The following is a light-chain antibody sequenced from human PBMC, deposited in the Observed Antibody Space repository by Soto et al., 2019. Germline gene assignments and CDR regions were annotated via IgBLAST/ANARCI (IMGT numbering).Light chain of an antibody. CDR1: NIGSKS. Sequence: SYELTQPPSVSVAPGKTARITCGGNNIGSKSVHWYQQKPGQAPVLVIYYDSDRPSGIPERFSGSNSGNTATQTISRVEAGDEADYYCQVWDSSSDPHVVFGGGTKLTVL. J-gene: IGLJ2*01. CDR2: YDS. CDR3: QVWDSSSDPHVV. V-gene: IGLV3-21*04.